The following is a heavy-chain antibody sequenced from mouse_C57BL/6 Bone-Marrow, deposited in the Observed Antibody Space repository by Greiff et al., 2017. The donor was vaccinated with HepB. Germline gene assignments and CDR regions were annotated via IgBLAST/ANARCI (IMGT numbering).Heavy chain of an antibody. V-gene: IGHV2-9-1*01. CDR1: GFSLTSYA. J-gene: IGHJ4*01. D-gene: IGHD2-1*01. CDR2: IWTGGGT. Sequence: VKVVESGPGLVAPSQSLSITCTVSGFSLTSYAISWVRQPPGKGLEWLGVIWTGGGTNYNSALKSRLSISKDNSKSQVFLKMNSLQTDDTARYYCARVNYYGKGAMDDWGQGTSVTVSS. CDR3: ARVNYYGKGAMDD.